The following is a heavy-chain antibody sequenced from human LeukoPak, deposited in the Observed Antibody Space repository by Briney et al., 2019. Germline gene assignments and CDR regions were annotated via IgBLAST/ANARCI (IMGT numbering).Heavy chain of an antibody. V-gene: IGHV1-2*02. J-gene: IGHJ4*02. Sequence: ASVKVSCKASGYTFTGYYMHWVRQAPGQGLEWMGWINPNSGGTNYAQKFQGRVTMTRDTSISTAYMELSRLRSDDTAVYYCARDLLNYYDSSGYDDYWGQGTLVTVSS. CDR3: ARDLLNYYDSSGYDDY. CDR1: GYTFTGYY. D-gene: IGHD3-22*01. CDR2: INPNSGGT.